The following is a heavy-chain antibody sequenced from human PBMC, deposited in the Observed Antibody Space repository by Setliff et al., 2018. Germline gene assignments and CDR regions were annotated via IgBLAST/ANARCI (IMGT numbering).Heavy chain of an antibody. Sequence: ASVKVSCKVSGSTLTELSMHWVRQAPGKGLEWMGGFDPEDGETIYAQKFQGRVTMTEDTSTDTAYMELRSLRSDDTAVYYCATIGLATAMITGVLFDFWGQGTLVTVSS. CDR1: GSTLTELS. CDR2: FDPEDGET. CDR3: ATIGLATAMITGVLFDF. D-gene: IGHD5-18*01. V-gene: IGHV1-24*01. J-gene: IGHJ4*02.